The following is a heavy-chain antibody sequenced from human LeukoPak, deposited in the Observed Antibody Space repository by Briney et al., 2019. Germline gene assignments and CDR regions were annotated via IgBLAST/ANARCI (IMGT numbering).Heavy chain of an antibody. CDR1: GFTFRDYG. J-gene: IGHJ4*02. CDR3: ARESYYYDSSGYYFHY. D-gene: IGHD3-22*01. V-gene: IGHV3-30*02. Sequence: GGSLRLSCGASGFTFRDYGMHWVRQAPGKGLEWVAFIRYDGTEKYYGDSVKGRFTISRDNSKNSLYLQMNSLRAEDTAVYYCARESYYYDSSGYYFHYWGQGTLVTVSS. CDR2: IRYDGTEK.